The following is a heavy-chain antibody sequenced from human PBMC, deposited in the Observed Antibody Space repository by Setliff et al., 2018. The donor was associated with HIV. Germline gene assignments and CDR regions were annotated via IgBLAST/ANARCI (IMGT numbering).Heavy chain of an antibody. CDR2: IYNSAST. J-gene: IGHJ4*02. Sequence: PSETLSLTCTVSGDSISTDYWTWIRQPPGKGLEWIGYIYNSASTSYTPSLKSRVTISVDTSKNQSSLKLSSVTAADTAVYYCARHSPSDYWGQGTLVTVSS. CDR1: GDSISTDY. CDR3: ARHSPSDY. V-gene: IGHV4-59*08.